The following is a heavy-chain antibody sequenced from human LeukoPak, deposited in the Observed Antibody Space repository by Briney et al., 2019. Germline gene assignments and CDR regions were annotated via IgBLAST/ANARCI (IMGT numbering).Heavy chain of an antibody. CDR1: GFTFSSYS. V-gene: IGHV3-48*04. CDR2: ISSSSTI. J-gene: IGHJ4*02. D-gene: IGHD3-22*01. Sequence: GGSLRLSCAASGFTFSSYSMNWVRQAPGKGLEWVSYISSSSTIYYADSVKGRFTISRDNAKNSLYLQMNSLRAEDTAVYYCASGHYYDSSGYLDWGQGTLVTVSS. CDR3: ASGHYYDSSGYLD.